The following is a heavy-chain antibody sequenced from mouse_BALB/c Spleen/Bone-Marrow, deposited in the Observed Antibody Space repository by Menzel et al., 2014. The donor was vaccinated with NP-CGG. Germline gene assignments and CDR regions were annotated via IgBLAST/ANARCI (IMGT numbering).Heavy chain of an antibody. CDR1: GYTFSSYW. Sequence: VQLQQSGAELMKPGASVKISCKATGYTFSSYWIEWVKQRPGHGLEWIGEILPGSGTTNYNEKFKGKATLTADTSSNTAYMQLSSLTSEDSAVYYCARGTYRYYFDYWGQGTTLTVSS. J-gene: IGHJ2*01. V-gene: IGHV1-9*01. CDR2: ILPGSGTT. CDR3: ARGTYRYYFDY. D-gene: IGHD2-14*01.